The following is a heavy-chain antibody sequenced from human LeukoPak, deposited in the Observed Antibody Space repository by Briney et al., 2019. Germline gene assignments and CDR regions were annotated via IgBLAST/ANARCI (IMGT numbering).Heavy chain of an antibody. V-gene: IGHV4-38-2*02. D-gene: IGHD3-3*01. CDR2: MYHSGST. J-gene: IGHJ5*02. Sequence: SETLSLTCSVSGYSISSGYYWGWIRQPPGKGLEWIGSMYHSGSTYYNPSLKSRVTISVDTSKNQFSLTLNSVTAADTAIYYCARDLGVKRAFTPWGQGTLVTVSS. CDR1: GYSISSGYY. CDR3: ARDLGVKRAFTP.